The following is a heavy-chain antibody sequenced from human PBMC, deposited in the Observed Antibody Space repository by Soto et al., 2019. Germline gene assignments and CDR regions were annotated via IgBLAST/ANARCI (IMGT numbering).Heavy chain of an antibody. Sequence: PGGSLRLSCSASGFTFSSYAMHWVRQAPGKGLEYVSAISSNGGSTYYADSVKGRFTISRDNSKNTLYLQMSSLRAEDTAVYYCVKGRITMVRGVIPYYYYGMDVWGQVTTVTVS. D-gene: IGHD3-10*01. V-gene: IGHV3-64D*06. CDR2: ISSNGGST. CDR1: GFTFSSYA. CDR3: VKGRITMVRGVIPYYYYGMDV. J-gene: IGHJ6*02.